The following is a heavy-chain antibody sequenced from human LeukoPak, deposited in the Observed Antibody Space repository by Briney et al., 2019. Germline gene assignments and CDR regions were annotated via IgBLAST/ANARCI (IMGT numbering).Heavy chain of an antibody. D-gene: IGHD3-10*01. CDR1: GFTFSSYA. J-gene: IGHJ4*02. V-gene: IGHV3-30*02. CDR2: IRYDGINK. Sequence: PGGSLRLSCAASGFTFSSYAMHWVRQAPNKGLEWVAFIRYDGINKYYTDSVKGRFTISRDNAKNSLYLQMNSLKAGDTAVYYCATFIIGPTIDYWGQGTLVTVSS. CDR3: ATFIIGPTIDY.